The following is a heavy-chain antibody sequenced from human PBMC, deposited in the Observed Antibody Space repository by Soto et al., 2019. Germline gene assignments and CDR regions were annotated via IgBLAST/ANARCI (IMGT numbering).Heavy chain of an antibody. V-gene: IGHV3-33*01. CDR2: IWYDGSNK. CDR3: ARDHRDIVVVVAAIDY. D-gene: IGHD2-15*01. Sequence: LRLSCAASGFTFSSYGMHWVRQAPGKGLEWVAVIWYDGSNKYYADSVKGRFTISRDNSKNTLYLQMNSLRAEDTAVYYCARDHRDIVVVVAAIDYWGQGTLVTVSS. J-gene: IGHJ4*02. CDR1: GFTFSSYG.